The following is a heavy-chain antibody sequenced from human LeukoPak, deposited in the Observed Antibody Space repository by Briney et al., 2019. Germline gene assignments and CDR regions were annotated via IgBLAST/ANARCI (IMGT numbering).Heavy chain of an antibody. CDR2: IYNSGTT. D-gene: IGHD3-9*01. Sequence: PSQTLSLTCTVSGGSISSGGYYWSWIRQHPEKGLEWIGYIYNSGTTSYNPSLKSRASISVDTSKNHFSLNLSSVTAADTAVYFCARDSYYDSLTGYYNGAFDIWGRGTMVTVSS. CDR1: GGSISSGGYY. CDR3: ARDSYYDSLTGYYNGAFDI. J-gene: IGHJ3*02. V-gene: IGHV4-31*03.